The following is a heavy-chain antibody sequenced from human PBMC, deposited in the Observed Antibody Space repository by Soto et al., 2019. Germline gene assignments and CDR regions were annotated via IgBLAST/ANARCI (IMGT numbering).Heavy chain of an antibody. D-gene: IGHD3-22*01. J-gene: IGHJ4*02. CDR3: ARAVGYDSSGYPGDY. Sequence: QVQLVESGGGVVQPGRSLRLSCAASGFTFSSYGMHWVRQAPGKGLEWVAVIWYDGSNTYYADSVKGRFTISRDNSKNTRYLQMNSLRAEDTAVYYCARAVGYDSSGYPGDYWGQGTLVTVSS. V-gene: IGHV3-33*01. CDR1: GFTFSSYG. CDR2: IWYDGSNT.